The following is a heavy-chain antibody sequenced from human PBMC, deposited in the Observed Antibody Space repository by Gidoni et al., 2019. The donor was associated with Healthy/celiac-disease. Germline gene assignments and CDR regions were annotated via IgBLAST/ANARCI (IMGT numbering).Heavy chain of an antibody. D-gene: IGHD1-26*01. CDR1: GYTFTGYY. V-gene: IGHV1-2*02. CDR3: ARRIGSYSNWFDP. CDR2: INPNSGGT. J-gene: IGHJ5*02. Sequence: QVQLVQSGAAVKKPGASVQVSCKPSGYTFTGYYMHWVRQAPGQGLEWMGWINPNSGGTHYAQKFQGRVTMTRDTSSSTAYMELSRLRSDDTAVYYCARRIGSYSNWFDPWGQGTLVTVSS.